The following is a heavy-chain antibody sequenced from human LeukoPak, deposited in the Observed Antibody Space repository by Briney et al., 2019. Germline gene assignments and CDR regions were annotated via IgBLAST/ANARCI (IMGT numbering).Heavy chain of an antibody. CDR2: IYYSGST. J-gene: IGHJ4*02. Sequence: PSETLSLTCTVSGGSISSYYWSWIRQPPGKGLEWIGYIYYSGSTNYNPSLKSRVTISVDTSKNQFSLKLSSVTAADTAVYYCARGGSGSGSYYNPPGYWGQGTLVTVSS. D-gene: IGHD3-10*01. CDR3: ARGGSGSGSYYNPPGY. CDR1: GGSISSYY. V-gene: IGHV4-59*01.